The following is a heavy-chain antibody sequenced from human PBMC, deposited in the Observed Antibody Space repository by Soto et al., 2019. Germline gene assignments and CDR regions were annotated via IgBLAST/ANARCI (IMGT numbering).Heavy chain of an antibody. CDR3: ARGRGPNYYYCYMDV. V-gene: IGHV4-34*01. J-gene: IGHJ6*03. CDR1: GGSFSGYY. CDR2: INHSGST. Sequence: SETLSLTCAVYGGSFSGYYWSWIRQPPGKGLEWIGEINHSGSTNYNPSLKSRVTISVDTSKNQFSLKLSSVTAADTAVYYCARGRGPNYYYCYMDVWGKGTTVTVSS.